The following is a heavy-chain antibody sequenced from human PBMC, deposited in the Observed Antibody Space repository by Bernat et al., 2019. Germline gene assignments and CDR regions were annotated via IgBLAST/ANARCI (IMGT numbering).Heavy chain of an antibody. Sequence: QVQLVESGGGLVKPGGSLRLSCAASGFTFSDYYMSWIRQAPGKGLEWVSYISSSSSYTNYADSVKGQFTISRDNAKNSLYLQMNSLRAEDTAVYYCARAGFGYCSSTSCYGGLEYWGQGTLVTVSS. CDR2: ISSSSSYT. D-gene: IGHD2-2*01. CDR3: ARAGFGYCSSTSCYGGLEY. J-gene: IGHJ4*02. V-gene: IGHV3-11*06. CDR1: GFTFSDYY.